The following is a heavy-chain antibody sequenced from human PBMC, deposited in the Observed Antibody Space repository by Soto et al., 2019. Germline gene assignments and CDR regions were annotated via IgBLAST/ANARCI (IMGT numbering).Heavy chain of an antibody. D-gene: IGHD6-13*01. CDR2: ISYDGSIK. Sequence: RGFLRLSCAAPVFTVSTYGMPLVRQAPGKGLELVAVISYDGSIKYYADSVKGRFTISRDNSKNTLYLQMNSLRAEDTAVYYCAKDPHTLYSSSGDYYYGMDVWGQGTTVTVSS. CDR3: AKDPHTLYSSSGDYYYGMDV. CDR1: VFTVSTYG. V-gene: IGHV3-30*18. J-gene: IGHJ6*02.